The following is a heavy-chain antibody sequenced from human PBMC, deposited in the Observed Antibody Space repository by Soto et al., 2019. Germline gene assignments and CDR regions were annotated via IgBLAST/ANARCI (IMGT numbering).Heavy chain of an antibody. CDR1: GFTFDDHA. Sequence: GGSLRLSCAASGFTFDDHAMHWFRQAPGKGLEWVSGISWNSGSIGYADSVKGRFTISRDNAKNSLYLQMNSLRAEDTALYYCAKEGVAGTYFDYWGQGTLVTVSS. D-gene: IGHD6-19*01. CDR3: AKEGVAGTYFDY. CDR2: ISWNSGSI. J-gene: IGHJ4*02. V-gene: IGHV3-9*01.